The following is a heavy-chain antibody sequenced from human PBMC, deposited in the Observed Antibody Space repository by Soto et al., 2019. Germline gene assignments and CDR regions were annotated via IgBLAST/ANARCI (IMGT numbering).Heavy chain of an antibody. CDR1: GGSVRSGSFY. J-gene: IGHJ4*02. CDR2: IYYSGST. CDR3: ARATFFGVVKFGVSYFDY. D-gene: IGHD3-3*01. V-gene: IGHV4-61*01. Sequence: QVQLQESGPRLAKPSETLSLTCTVSGGSVRSGSFYWSWIRQPPGKGLEWIGYIYYSGSTNYNPSLKSRVTISADTSKNQFSLKLSSVTAADTALYYCARATFFGVVKFGVSYFDYWGQGTLVTVSS.